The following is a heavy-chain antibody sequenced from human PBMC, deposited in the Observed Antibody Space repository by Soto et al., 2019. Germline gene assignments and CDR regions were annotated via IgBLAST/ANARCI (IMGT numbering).Heavy chain of an antibody. CDR1: GFTFNNYA. J-gene: IGHJ4*02. Sequence: EVQLLESGGGLVQPGGSLRLSCAASGFTFNNYAMTWVRQAPGKGLEWVSAISGGGDTTSYADSVKGRFTVARDGSKNTLDLQMSGRRAEDTALYYCAKGRGGSGSLTPRVDFWGQGTLVTVSS. V-gene: IGHV3-23*01. D-gene: IGHD3-10*01. CDR2: ISGGGDTT. CDR3: AKGRGGSGSLTPRVDF.